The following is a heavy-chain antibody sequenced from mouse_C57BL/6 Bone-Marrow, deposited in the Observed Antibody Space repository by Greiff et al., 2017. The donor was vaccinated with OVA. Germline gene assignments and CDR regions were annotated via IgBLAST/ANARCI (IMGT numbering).Heavy chain of an antibody. Sequence: LVESGAELARPGASVKMSCKASGYTFTSYTMHWVKQRPGQGLEWIGYINPSSGYTKYNQKFKDKATLTADKSSSTAYMQLSSLTSEDSAVYYCASRTVVAPFDYWGQGTTLTVSS. D-gene: IGHD1-1*01. J-gene: IGHJ2*01. CDR1: GYTFTSYT. V-gene: IGHV1-4*01. CDR2: INPSSGYT. CDR3: ASRTVVAPFDY.